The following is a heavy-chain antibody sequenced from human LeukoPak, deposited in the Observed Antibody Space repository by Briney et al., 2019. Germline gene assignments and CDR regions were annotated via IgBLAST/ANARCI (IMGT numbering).Heavy chain of an antibody. Sequence: GGSLRLSCAASGFTFSNTWMNWVRQAPGKGLEWVGRIQSKTDGGTTEYAAPVKGRFTISRDDSKTTLYLQMNSLKTEDTAVYYCATLTVRGVINIWGQGTLVIVSS. CDR1: GFTFSNTW. V-gene: IGHV3-15*01. CDR2: IQSKTDGGTT. D-gene: IGHD3-10*01. J-gene: IGHJ4*02. CDR3: ATLTVRGVINI.